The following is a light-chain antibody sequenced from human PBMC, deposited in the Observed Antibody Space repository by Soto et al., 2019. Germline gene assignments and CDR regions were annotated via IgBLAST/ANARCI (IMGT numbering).Light chain of an antibody. CDR1: SSDVGDYNY. CDR2: DVT. J-gene: IGLJ2*01. Sequence: QSALTQPASVSGSPGQSITISCTGTSSDVGDYNYVSWYQQHPGKAPKLMIYDVTNRPSGVSNRFSGSKSGNTASRTISGLQAEDEADYYCSSSTSSSTLDVIFGGGTNRTV. V-gene: IGLV2-14*01. CDR3: SSSTSSSTLDVI.